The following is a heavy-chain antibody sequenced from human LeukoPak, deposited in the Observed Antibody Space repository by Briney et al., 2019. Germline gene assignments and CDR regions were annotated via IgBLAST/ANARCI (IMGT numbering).Heavy chain of an antibody. CDR1: GFPFSSYA. Sequence: GGSLRLSCSASGFPFSSYAMHWVRQAPGKRLEYVSSISDSGGSTYYADSVKGRFTISRDNSKNTLYIQMSSLRGEDTAVYFCVRGYSFGPYGMDVWGQGTTVTVSS. D-gene: IGHD2-15*01. V-gene: IGHV3-64*05. CDR2: ISDSGGST. J-gene: IGHJ6*02. CDR3: VRGYSFGPYGMDV.